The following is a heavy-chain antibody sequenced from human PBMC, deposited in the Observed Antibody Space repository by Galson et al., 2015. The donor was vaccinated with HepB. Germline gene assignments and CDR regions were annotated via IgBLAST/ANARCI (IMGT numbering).Heavy chain of an antibody. CDR2: IYPRDSDT. D-gene: IGHD6-19*01. CDR1: GYRFTDYW. Sequence: QSGAEVKKPGESLKISCKGSGYRFTDYWIGWVRQMPGKGLEWMGIIYPRDSDTRYRPSFEGLVTISADKSISTAYLQWSSLKASDTAMYYCAAAVAGTYWFDPWGQGTLVTVSP. J-gene: IGHJ5*02. V-gene: IGHV5-51*01. CDR3: AAAVAGTYWFDP.